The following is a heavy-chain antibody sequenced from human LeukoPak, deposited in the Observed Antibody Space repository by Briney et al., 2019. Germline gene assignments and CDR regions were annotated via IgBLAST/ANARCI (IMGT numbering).Heavy chain of an antibody. D-gene: IGHD1-1*01. CDR3: VKDRSTSGVSEFDC. CDR1: GFTFDDYT. Sequence: GGSLRLSCAASGFTFDDYTMHWVRQVPGKGLEWVSFISWDGSSTYYVDSVKGRFIISRDNRKNSLYLQMNSLRTEDTALYYCVKDRSTSGVSEFDCWGQGTLVTVSS. CDR2: ISWDGSST. J-gene: IGHJ4*02. V-gene: IGHV3-43*01.